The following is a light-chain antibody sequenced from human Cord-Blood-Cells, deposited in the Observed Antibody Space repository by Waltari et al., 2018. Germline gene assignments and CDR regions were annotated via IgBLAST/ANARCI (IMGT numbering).Light chain of an antibody. CDR2: EGS. CDR1: SRDVGGYNY. V-gene: IGLV2-14*01. Sequence: QSALTQPACVSGSPGQSITISCTGHSRDVGGYNYVSWYQQHPGKAPKLMIYEGSQPPSGVSHLFSSSKSGNTASLTISGLPADDEADYYCSSYTSSSTYVFGTGTKLTVL. J-gene: IGLJ1*01. CDR3: SSYTSSSTYV.